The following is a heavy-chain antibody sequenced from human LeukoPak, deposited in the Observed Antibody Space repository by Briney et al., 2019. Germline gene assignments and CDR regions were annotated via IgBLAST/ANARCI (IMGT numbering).Heavy chain of an antibody. D-gene: IGHD3-10*01. CDR1: GFTFSSYG. Sequence: GGSLRLSCAASGFTFSSYGMSWVRQAPGKGLEWVSAISGSGGSTYYADSVKGRFTISRDNAKNSLYLQMNSLRAEDTAVYYCARKRWTYGEIDYWGQGTLVSVSS. CDR3: ARKRWTYGEIDY. V-gene: IGHV3-23*01. J-gene: IGHJ4*02. CDR2: ISGSGGST.